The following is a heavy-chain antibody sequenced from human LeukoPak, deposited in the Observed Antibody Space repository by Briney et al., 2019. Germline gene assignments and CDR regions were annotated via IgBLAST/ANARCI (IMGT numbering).Heavy chain of an antibody. CDR3: ASQRGYGFVIPH. CDR2: INHSGST. CDR1: GGSFSGYY. V-gene: IGHV4-34*01. D-gene: IGHD5-12*01. J-gene: IGHJ4*02. Sequence: SETLSLTCAVYGGSFSGYYWSWIRQPPGKGLEWIGEINHSGSTNYNPSLKSRVTISVDTSKNQFSLKLSSVTAADTAVYYCASQRGYGFVIPHWGQGTLVTVSS.